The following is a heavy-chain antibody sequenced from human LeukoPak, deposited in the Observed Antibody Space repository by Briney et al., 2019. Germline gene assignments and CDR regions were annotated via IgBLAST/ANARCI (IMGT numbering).Heavy chain of an antibody. V-gene: IGHV4-59*12. Sequence: SETLSLTCAVYGGSFSGYYWSWIRQPPGRGLEWIGYIYYSGRTSYNPSLKSRVTISVDTSKNQFSLRLSSVTAADTAVYYCARARDYSSSWYRDNYYYYMDVWGKGTTVTVSS. CDR2: IYYSGRT. D-gene: IGHD6-13*01. CDR3: ARARDYSSSWYRDNYYYYMDV. J-gene: IGHJ6*03. CDR1: GGSFSGYY.